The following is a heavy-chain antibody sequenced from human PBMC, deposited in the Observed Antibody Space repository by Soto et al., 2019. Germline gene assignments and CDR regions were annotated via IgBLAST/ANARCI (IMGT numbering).Heavy chain of an antibody. CDR2: ISAYNGNT. CDR3: ARAIVVVVAAKKGYNWFAP. J-gene: IGHJ5*02. D-gene: IGHD2-15*01. Sequence: ASVKVSCKASGYTFTSYGISWVRQAPGQGLEWMGWISAYNGNTNYAQKLQGRVTMTTDTSTSTAYMELRSLRSDDTAVYYCARAIVVVVAAKKGYNWFAPWGQGTLVPVSS. V-gene: IGHV1-18*01. CDR1: GYTFTSYG.